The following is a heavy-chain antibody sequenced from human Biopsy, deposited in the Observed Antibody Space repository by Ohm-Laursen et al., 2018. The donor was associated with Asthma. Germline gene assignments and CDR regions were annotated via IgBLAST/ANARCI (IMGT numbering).Heavy chain of an antibody. J-gene: IGHJ4*02. Sequence: TLSFTCTVSYGSITSGGYYWNWIRQHPGKGLEWIGFIYYSGSTYYNPSLKSRVSISIDTSKNQFSLKLSSVTAADTAVYYCARAQDYYDSRGYYRSFDYWGQGTLVTVSS. V-gene: IGHV4-31*03. CDR2: IYYSGST. CDR1: YGSITSGGYY. CDR3: ARAQDYYDSRGYYRSFDY. D-gene: IGHD3-22*01.